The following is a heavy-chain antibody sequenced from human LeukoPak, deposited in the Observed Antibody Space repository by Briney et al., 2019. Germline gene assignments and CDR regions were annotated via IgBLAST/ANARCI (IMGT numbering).Heavy chain of an antibody. CDR2: ISGSGGST. CDR1: GFTFSSYA. CDR3: AKDPERGIAAAWFDP. D-gene: IGHD6-13*01. J-gene: IGHJ5*02. V-gene: IGHV3-23*01. Sequence: GGSLRLSCAASGFTFSSYAMSWVRQAPGKGLEWVSAISGSGGSTYYADSVKGRFTISRDNSKNTLYLRMNSLRAEDTAVYYCAKDPERGIAAAWFDPWGQGTLVTVSS.